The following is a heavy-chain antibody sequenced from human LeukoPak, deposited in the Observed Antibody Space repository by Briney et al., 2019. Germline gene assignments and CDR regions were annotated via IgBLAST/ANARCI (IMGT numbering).Heavy chain of an antibody. CDR3: VNLYSSNY. D-gene: IGHD6-19*01. Sequence: GGSLRLSCAASGFPLSSYAMSWVRQAPGKGLEWVSGISGGGGSTFYADSVKGRFTISRDNSKNTLHLQMNSLRAEDTAVYYCVNLYSSNYWGQGTLVTVSS. CDR2: ISGGGGST. CDR1: GFPLSSYA. V-gene: IGHV3-23*01. J-gene: IGHJ4*02.